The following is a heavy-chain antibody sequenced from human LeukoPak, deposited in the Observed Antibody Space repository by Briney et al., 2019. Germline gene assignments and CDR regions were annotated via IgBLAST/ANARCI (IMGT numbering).Heavy chain of an antibody. CDR3: ASSMWAAHYFDY. CDR1: GFTVSRNY. V-gene: IGHV3-53*01. Sequence: GGSLRLSCAASGFTVSRNYMSWVRQAPGKGLEWVSVIYSSGSTYYADSVKGRFTISRDNSKNTLYLQMNSLRAEDTAVYYCASSMWAAHYFDYWGQGTLVTVSS. CDR2: IYSSGST. D-gene: IGHD1-26*01. J-gene: IGHJ4*02.